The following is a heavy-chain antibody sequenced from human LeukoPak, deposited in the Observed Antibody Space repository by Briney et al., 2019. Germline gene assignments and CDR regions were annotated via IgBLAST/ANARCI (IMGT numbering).Heavy chain of an antibody. CDR1: GYSISSSFY. D-gene: IGHD6-13*01. J-gene: IGHJ4*02. Sequence: KSSETLSLTCTVSGYSISSSFYWGWIRQPPGKGLEWIGNIYHSGSTYYNPSLKSRVTISVDTSKNQFSLKLRSVTAADTAVYYCARASPPFGNSWYYFDYWGQGTLATVSS. V-gene: IGHV4-38-2*02. CDR2: IYHSGST. CDR3: ARASPPFGNSWYYFDY.